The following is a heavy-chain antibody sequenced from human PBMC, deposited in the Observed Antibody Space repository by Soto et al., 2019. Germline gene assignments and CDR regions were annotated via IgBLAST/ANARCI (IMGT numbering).Heavy chain of an antibody. Sequence: LRLSCAASGFTFSSYAMSWVRQAPGKGLEWVSAISGSGGSTYYADSVKGRFTISRDNSKNTLYLQMNSLRAEDTAVYYCAKDRVYDFWSAPLRWFDPWGQGTLVTVSS. CDR2: ISGSGGST. D-gene: IGHD3-3*01. V-gene: IGHV3-23*01. CDR3: AKDRVYDFWSAPLRWFDP. J-gene: IGHJ5*02. CDR1: GFTFSSYA.